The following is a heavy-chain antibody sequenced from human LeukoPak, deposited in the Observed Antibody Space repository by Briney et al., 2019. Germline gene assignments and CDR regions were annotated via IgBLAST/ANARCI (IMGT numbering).Heavy chain of an antibody. J-gene: IGHJ4*02. D-gene: IGHD3-22*01. CDR2: ISYDGSNK. Sequence: GGSLRLSCAASGFTFSSYAMHWVRQAPGKGLEWVAVISYDGSNKYYADSVKGRFTISRDNSKNTLYLQMNSLRAEDTAVYYCAFSSGYSTTYFDYWGQGTLVTVSS. CDR3: AFSSGYSTTYFDY. V-gene: IGHV3-30-3*01. CDR1: GFTFSSYA.